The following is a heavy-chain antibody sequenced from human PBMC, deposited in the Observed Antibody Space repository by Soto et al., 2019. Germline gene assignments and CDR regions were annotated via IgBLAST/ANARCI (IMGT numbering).Heavy chain of an antibody. Sequence: PSETLSLTCAVSGGSFSGYYWAWIRQPPGKGLEWIGEIDHSGSSSYNPSLRSRVSMSGDTSKNQFSLKLSSVTAADTAVYYCARLHGYCISTSGYYYGMDVWGQGTTVTVSS. CDR3: ARLHGYCISTSGYYYGMDV. D-gene: IGHD2-2*01. CDR2: IDHSGSS. J-gene: IGHJ6*02. V-gene: IGHV4-34*01. CDR1: GGSFSGYY.